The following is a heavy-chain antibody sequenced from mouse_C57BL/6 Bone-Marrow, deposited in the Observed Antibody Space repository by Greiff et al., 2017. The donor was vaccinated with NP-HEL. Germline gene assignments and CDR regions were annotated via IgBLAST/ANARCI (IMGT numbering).Heavy chain of an antibody. J-gene: IGHJ3*01. CDR2: INPNNGGT. CDR1: GYTFTDYY. D-gene: IGHD1-1*01. V-gene: IGHV1-26*01. Sequence: EVQLQQSGPELVKPGASVKISCKASGYTFTDYYMNWVKQSHGKSLEWIGDINPNNGGTSYNQKFKGKATLTVDKSSSTAYMELRSLTSEDSAVYYCACYGSSDGFDFWGRGTGVTVSA. CDR3: ACYGSSDGFDF.